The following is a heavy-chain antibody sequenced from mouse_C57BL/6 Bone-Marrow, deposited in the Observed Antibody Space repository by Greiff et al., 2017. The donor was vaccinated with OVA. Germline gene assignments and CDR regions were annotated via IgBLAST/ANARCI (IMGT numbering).Heavy chain of an antibody. Sequence: QVHVKQPGTELVKPGASVQLSCKASGYTFTSSWMHWVKQRPGQGLEWIGNINPSNGGTTYNEKFKSKATLTVDKSSSTAYMQLSSRTSDDSSVYYCARCLWDYDPHFDYWGQGTTLTVSS. J-gene: IGHJ2*01. CDR3: ARCLWDYDPHFDY. V-gene: IGHV1-53*01. D-gene: IGHD2-4*01. CDR2: INPSNGGT. CDR1: GYTFTSSW.